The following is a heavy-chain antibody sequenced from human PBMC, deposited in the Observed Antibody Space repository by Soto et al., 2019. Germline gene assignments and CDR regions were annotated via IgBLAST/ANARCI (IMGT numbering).Heavy chain of an antibody. CDR3: AKYAGRWPVAATKYFDY. J-gene: IGHJ4*02. CDR2: ISWNSGSI. D-gene: IGHD2-15*01. Sequence: EVQLVESGGGLVQPGRSLRLSCAASGFTFDDYAMHWVRQAPGKGLEWVSGISWNSGSIGYADSVKGRFTISRDNAKNALKLQMNRLMAEDTALDYCAKYAGRWPVAATKYFDYWGQGTLVTVSS. CDR1: GFTFDDYA. V-gene: IGHV3-9*01.